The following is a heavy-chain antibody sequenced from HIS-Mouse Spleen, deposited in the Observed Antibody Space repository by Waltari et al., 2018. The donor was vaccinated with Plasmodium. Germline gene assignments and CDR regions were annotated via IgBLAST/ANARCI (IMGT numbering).Heavy chain of an antibody. D-gene: IGHD5-12*01. CDR1: GFTFSSYG. CDR3: AKGSFIGSGYDPWAFDI. Sequence: QVQLVESGGGVVQPGRSLRLSCAASGFTFSSYGMHWVRQAPGEGGEWVGGISDDGRNKDYADSVKDRFTIARDNSKNTLYLQMNSLRAEDTAVYYCAKGSFIGSGYDPWAFDIWGQGTMVTVSS. J-gene: IGHJ3*02. CDR2: ISDDGRNK. V-gene: IGHV3-30*18.